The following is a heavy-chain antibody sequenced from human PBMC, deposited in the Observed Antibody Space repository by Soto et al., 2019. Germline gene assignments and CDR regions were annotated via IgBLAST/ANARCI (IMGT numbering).Heavy chain of an antibody. CDR1: GFTVSSNY. J-gene: IGHJ6*02. Sequence: EVQLVESGGGLIQPGGSLRLSCAASGFTVSSNYMSWVRQAPGKGLEWVSVIYSGGSTYYADSVKGRFTISRDNSKNTLYLQMNSLRAEDTAGYYCARDYYGSGSYWGGGMDVWGQGTTVTVSS. D-gene: IGHD3-10*01. CDR3: ARDYYGSGSYWGGGMDV. CDR2: IYSGGST. V-gene: IGHV3-53*01.